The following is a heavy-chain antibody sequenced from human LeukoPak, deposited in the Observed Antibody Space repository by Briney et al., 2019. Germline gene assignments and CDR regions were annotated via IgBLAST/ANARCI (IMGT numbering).Heavy chain of an antibody. CDR2: ISGSGST. J-gene: IGHJ3*02. CDR3: ARMWAAQRAFDI. CDR1: GSTFSSQA. D-gene: IGHD6-6*01. V-gene: IGHV3-23*01. Sequence: QPGGSLRLPCSVSGSTFSSQAVSWVRQAPGKRLEWVSAISGSGSTFYADSLKGRFTISRDNSRNTLYLQMNSLRVEDTAVYYCARMWAAQRAFDIWGQGTMVAVSS.